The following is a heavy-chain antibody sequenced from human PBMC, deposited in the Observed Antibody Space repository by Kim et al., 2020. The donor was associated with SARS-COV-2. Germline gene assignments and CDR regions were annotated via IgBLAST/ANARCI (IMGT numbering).Heavy chain of an antibody. D-gene: IGHD1-1*01. CDR3: TRIPGTPLAFWDAFYV. CDR1: GFTFSDSP. CDR2: IRSKVYSYAT. V-gene: IGHV3-73*01. J-gene: IGHJ3*01. Sequence: GGSLRLSCAASGFTFSDSPIHWVRQASGKGLEWVGRIRSKVYSYATSYAASVKGRFTISRDDSESTAYLQMKSLKTEDTAVYYCTRIPGTPLAFWDAFYVWGQGTMVTVSS.